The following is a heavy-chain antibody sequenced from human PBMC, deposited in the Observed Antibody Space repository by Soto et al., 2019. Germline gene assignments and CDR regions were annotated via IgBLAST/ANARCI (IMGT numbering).Heavy chain of an antibody. CDR1: GFTFSSYS. CDR2: ISSSSSYI. CDR3: ARVTSYDSSGYYCY. Sequence: EVQLVESGGGLVKPGGSLRLSCAASGFTFSSYSMNWVRQAPGKGLEWVSSISSSSSYIYYADSVKGRFTISRDNAKNSLYLKMTTQRAEETAVYYCARVTSYDSSGYYCYWGQGTLVTVSS. J-gene: IGHJ4*02. V-gene: IGHV3-21*01. D-gene: IGHD3-22*01.